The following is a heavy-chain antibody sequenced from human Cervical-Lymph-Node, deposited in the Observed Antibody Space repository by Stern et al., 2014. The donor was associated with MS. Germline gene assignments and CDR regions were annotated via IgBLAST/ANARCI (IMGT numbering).Heavy chain of an antibody. Sequence: QVQLQESGPGLVKPSETLSLTCTVSGGSISSSSYYWGWIRQPPGKGLEWIGSIYYSGSTYYNPSLKSRVTISVDTSKHPFSLKRGSETAADTAVYYCARHRAYSSSWYSHHEYFQHWGQGTLVTVSS. J-gene: IGHJ1*01. CDR3: ARHRAYSSSWYSHHEYFQH. D-gene: IGHD6-13*01. CDR1: GGSISSSSYY. V-gene: IGHV4-39*01. CDR2: IYYSGST.